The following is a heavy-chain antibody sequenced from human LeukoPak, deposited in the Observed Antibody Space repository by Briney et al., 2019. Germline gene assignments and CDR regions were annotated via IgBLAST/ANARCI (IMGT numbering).Heavy chain of an antibody. CDR2: IYSVSST. CDR3: ARLWKTGSNFDY. V-gene: IGHV3-53*01. CDR1: GFTVSSNY. D-gene: IGHD1-1*01. J-gene: IGHJ4*02. Sequence: GGSLRLSCAASGFTVSSNYISWVRQAPGKGLEWVSVIYSVSSTYYADSVKGRFTISRDNSKNTVYLQMNSLRVEDTAVYYCARLWKTGSNFDYWGQGTLVTVPS.